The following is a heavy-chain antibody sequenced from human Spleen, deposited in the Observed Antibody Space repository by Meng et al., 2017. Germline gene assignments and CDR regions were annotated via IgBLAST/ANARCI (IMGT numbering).Heavy chain of an antibody. CDR2: IDPRSGDT. CDR1: GYTFTAYW. J-gene: IGHJ4*02. CDR3: VRDEDISAAGKLFGDY. Sequence: GRVVPSGAEVKNPGAAVKVSCKPSGYTFTAYWLHWVRQAPGQGLDWMGRIDPRSGDTQYAQKFQGRVTMTRDTSISTTYMELSRLRSDDTAVYYCVRDEDISAAGKLFGDYWGQGTLVTVSS. V-gene: IGHV1-2*06. D-gene: IGHD6-13*01.